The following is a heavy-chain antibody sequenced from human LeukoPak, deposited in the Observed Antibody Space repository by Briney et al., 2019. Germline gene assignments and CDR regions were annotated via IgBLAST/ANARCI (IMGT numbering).Heavy chain of an antibody. Sequence: NFALXWVRQAPGQGLEWMGGIIPIFGTANYAQKFQGRVTITADESTNTAYMELSSLGSEDTAVYYCARGSSLRVAPDWGQGTLVTVSS. CDR2: IIPIFGTA. CDR1: NFA. CDR3: ARGSSLRVAPD. D-gene: IGHD3-3*01. J-gene: IGHJ4*02. V-gene: IGHV1-69*01.